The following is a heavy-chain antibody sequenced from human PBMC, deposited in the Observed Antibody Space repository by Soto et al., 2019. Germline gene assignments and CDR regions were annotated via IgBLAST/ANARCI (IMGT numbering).Heavy chain of an antibody. CDR2: ISYDGSNK. Sequence: GGSLRLSCAASGFTFSSYGMHWVRQAPGKGLEWVAVISYDGSNKYYADSVKGRFTISRDNSKNTLYLQMNSLRAEDTAVYYCAKDRRWLAPARHGMDVWGQGTTVTVSS. J-gene: IGHJ6*02. CDR3: AKDRRWLAPARHGMDV. D-gene: IGHD6-19*01. V-gene: IGHV3-30*18. CDR1: GFTFSSYG.